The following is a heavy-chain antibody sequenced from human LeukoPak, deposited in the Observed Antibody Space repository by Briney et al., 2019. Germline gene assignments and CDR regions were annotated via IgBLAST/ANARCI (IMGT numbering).Heavy chain of an antibody. CDR1: GGSISSGGYY. CDR2: IYYTGST. D-gene: IGHD6-6*01. Sequence: SETLSLTCTVSGGSISSGGYYWSWIRQHPGKGLEWIGYIYYTGSTNYNPSLKSRVTISVDTSMNQFSLKLSSVTAADTAVYYCARISSSAPYFDYWGQGSLVTVSS. V-gene: IGHV4-61*08. J-gene: IGHJ4*02. CDR3: ARISSSAPYFDY.